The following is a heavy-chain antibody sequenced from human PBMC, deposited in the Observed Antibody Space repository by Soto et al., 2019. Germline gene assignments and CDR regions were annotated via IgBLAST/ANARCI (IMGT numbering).Heavy chain of an antibody. CDR2: INPNSGGT. CDR3: ARSSEQQLENYYYSGMDV. Sequence: QVQLVQSGAEVKKPGASVKVSCKASGYTFTGYYMHWVRQAPGQGLEWMGWINPNSGGTNYAQKLQGWVTMTRDTSISKDDIELRRLRSDDKAVYYCARSSEQQLENYYYSGMDVWGQGTTVTVSS. V-gene: IGHV1-2*04. CDR1: GYTFTGYY. J-gene: IGHJ6*02. D-gene: IGHD6-13*01.